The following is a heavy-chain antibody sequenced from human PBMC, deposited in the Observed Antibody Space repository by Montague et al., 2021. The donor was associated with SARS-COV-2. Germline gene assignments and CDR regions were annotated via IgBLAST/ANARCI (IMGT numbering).Heavy chain of an antibody. V-gene: IGHV3-30*04. CDR3: ARDGREGLLWFGELLFGWFDP. CDR2: ISYDGSNK. D-gene: IGHD3-10*01. Sequence: SLRLSCAASGFTFSSYAMHWVRQAPGKGLEWVAVISYDGSNKYYADSLKGRFTISRDNSKNTLYLQMNSLRAEDTAVYYCARDGREGLLWFGELLFGWFDPWGQGTLVTVSS. CDR1: GFTFSSYA. J-gene: IGHJ5*02.